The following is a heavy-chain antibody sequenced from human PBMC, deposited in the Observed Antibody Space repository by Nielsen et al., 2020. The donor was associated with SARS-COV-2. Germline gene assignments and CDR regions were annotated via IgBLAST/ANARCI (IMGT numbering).Heavy chain of an antibody. CDR1: GFTFSSYG. J-gene: IGHJ6*03. Sequence: GESLKISCAASGFTFSSYGMHWVRQAPGKGLEWVAVIWYDGSNKYYADSVKGRFTISRDNSKNTLYLQMNSLRAEDTAVYYCARAPLGYYYYMDVWGKGTTVTVSS. CDR3: ARAPLGYYYYMDV. CDR2: IWYDGSNK. V-gene: IGHV3-33*01.